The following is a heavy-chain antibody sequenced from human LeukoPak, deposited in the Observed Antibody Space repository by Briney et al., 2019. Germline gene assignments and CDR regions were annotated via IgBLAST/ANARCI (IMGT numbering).Heavy chain of an antibody. CDR2: IYYSGST. Sequence: SETLSLTCTVSGGSISGSSYYWGWIRQPPGKGLEWIGSIYYSGSTYYNPSLKSRVTISVDTSKNQFSLKLSSVTAADTAVYYCARHGLNIYSRENWFDPWGQGTLVTVSS. D-gene: IGHD2-21*01. V-gene: IGHV4-39*01. CDR3: ARHGLNIYSRENWFDP. CDR1: GGSISGSSYY. J-gene: IGHJ5*02.